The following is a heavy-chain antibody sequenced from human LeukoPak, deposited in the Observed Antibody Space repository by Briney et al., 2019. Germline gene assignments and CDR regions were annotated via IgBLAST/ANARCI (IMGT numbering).Heavy chain of an antibody. CDR3: ARSFRYYSNYPFDY. Sequence: SQTLSLTCAVSGGSISSGGYSWSWIRQPPGKGLEWIGYIYHSGSTYYNPSLKSRVTISVDRSKNQFSLKLSSVTAADTAVYYCARSFRYYSNYPFDYWGQGTLVTVSS. CDR1: GGSISSGGYS. J-gene: IGHJ4*02. D-gene: IGHD4-11*01. CDR2: IYHSGST. V-gene: IGHV4-30-2*02.